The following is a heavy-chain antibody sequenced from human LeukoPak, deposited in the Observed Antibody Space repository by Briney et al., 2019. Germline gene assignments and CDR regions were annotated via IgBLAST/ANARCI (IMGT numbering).Heavy chain of an antibody. D-gene: IGHD1-26*01. V-gene: IGHV4-59*08. CDR2: IYYSGST. CDR1: GFTFSSYA. J-gene: IGHJ4*02. Sequence: GSLRLSCAASGFTFSSYAMHWIRQPPGKGLEWIGYIYYSGSTNYNPSLKSRVTISVDTSKNQFSLKLSSVTAADTAVYYCARLSRVTGALDYWGQGTLVTVSS. CDR3: ARLSRVTGALDY.